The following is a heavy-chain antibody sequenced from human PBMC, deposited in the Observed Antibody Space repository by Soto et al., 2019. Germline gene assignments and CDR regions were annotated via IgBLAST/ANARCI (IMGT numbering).Heavy chain of an antibody. Sequence: SETLSLTCTVSGGSISSSSYYWGWIRQPPGKGLEWIGSIYYSGSTYYNPSLKSRVTISVDTSKNQFSLKLSSVTAADTAVYYCARHILRQQWLVDFDYWGQGTLVTVSS. CDR3: ARHILRQQWLVDFDY. V-gene: IGHV4-39*01. CDR1: GGSISSSSYY. J-gene: IGHJ4*02. D-gene: IGHD6-19*01. CDR2: IYYSGST.